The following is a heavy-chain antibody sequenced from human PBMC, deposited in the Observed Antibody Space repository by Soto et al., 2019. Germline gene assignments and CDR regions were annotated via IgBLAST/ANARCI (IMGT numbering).Heavy chain of an antibody. V-gene: IGHV1-8*01. CDR3: ASGHLGYQWLVAFGY. CDR1: GYTFTSYD. D-gene: IGHD6-19*01. Sequence: QVQLVQSGAEVKKPGASVKVSCKASGYTFTSYDINWVRQATGQGLEWMGWMNPNSGNTGYAQKFQGRVPMTRNTSRGTAYMELSSLRSEDTAVYYCASGHLGYQWLVAFGYWGQGTLVTVSS. J-gene: IGHJ4*02. CDR2: MNPNSGNT.